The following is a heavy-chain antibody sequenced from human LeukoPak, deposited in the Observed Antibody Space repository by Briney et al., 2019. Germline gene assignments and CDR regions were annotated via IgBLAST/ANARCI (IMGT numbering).Heavy chain of an antibody. CDR2: ISGSGGST. D-gene: IGHD1-26*01. V-gene: IGHV3-23*01. J-gene: IGHJ4*02. CDR1: GFTFSSYA. CDR3: ARVRGATTTYYFDY. Sequence: PGGSLRLSCAASGFTFSSYAMSWVRQAPGKGLEWVSAISGSGGSTYYADSVKGRFTISRDNAKNSLYLQMNSLRAEDTALYRCARVRGATTTYYFDYWGQGTLVTVSS.